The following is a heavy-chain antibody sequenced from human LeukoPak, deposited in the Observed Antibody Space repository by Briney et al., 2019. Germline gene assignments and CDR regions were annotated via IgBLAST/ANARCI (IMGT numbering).Heavy chain of an antibody. CDR1: GFTFSSYA. CDR3: AKDSSSSNYYYGMDV. V-gene: IGHV3-23*01. Sequence: GGSLRLSCAASGFTFSSYAMSWVRQAPGKGLEWVSAISGSGGSTYYADSVKGRFTISRDNSKNTLYLQMNSLRAEDTAVYYCAKDSSSSNYYYGMDVWGQGTTVTVSS. CDR2: ISGSGGST. D-gene: IGHD6-19*01. J-gene: IGHJ6*02.